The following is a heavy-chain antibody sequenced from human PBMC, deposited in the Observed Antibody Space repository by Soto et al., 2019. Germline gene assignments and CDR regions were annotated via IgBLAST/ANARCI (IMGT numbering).Heavy chain of an antibody. V-gene: IGHV2-70*04. D-gene: IGHD3-10*01. CDR1: GFSLRTTGMR. J-gene: IGHJ4*02. CDR3: ARTAGYYRGRHFDF. CDR2: IDWDDEK. Sequence: SGPTLVNPTQTLTLTCTFSGFSLRTTGMRVSWIRQPPGKALEWLARIDWDDEKFYSTSLKTRLTISKDTSENQVVLTMTNMDPVDTATYYCARTAGYYRGRHFDFWGQGTLVTVSS.